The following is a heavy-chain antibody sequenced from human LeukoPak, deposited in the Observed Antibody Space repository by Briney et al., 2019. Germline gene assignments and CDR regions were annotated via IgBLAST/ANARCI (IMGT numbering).Heavy chain of an antibody. V-gene: IGHV3-30*03. CDR1: GFTFSRHG. CDR3: ARRWSSDH. J-gene: IGHJ4*02. CDR2: ISYDESDK. D-gene: IGHD6-13*01. Sequence: GGSLRLSCVASGFTFSRHGMNWVRQAPGKGLEWVAVISYDESDKYYADSVKGRFTISRDNSKNTLYLQMNSLRVEDTAVYYCARRWSSDHWGQGTLVTVSS.